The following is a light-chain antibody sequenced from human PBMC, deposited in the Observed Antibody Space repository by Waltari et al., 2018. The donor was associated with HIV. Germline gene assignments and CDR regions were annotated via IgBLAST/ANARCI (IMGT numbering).Light chain of an antibody. V-gene: IGKV3-15*01. Sequence: EVVMRQTPATLSVSPGERLTLSCRASQSVGASLAWYQQKPGQTPRLLVYGASARFTSVPARFSGSGSGTEFTLTVTSLQSEDFAFYYCLQYDSWPWTFGQGTKVEIK. CDR1: QSVGAS. CDR3: LQYDSWPWT. CDR2: GAS. J-gene: IGKJ1*01.